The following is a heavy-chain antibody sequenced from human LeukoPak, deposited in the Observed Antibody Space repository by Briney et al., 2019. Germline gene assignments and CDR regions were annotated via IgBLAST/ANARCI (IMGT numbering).Heavy chain of an antibody. V-gene: IGHV4-30-4*01. CDR2: IYYSGST. D-gene: IGHD6-13*01. J-gene: IGHJ4*02. CDR1: GGSISSGDYY. CDR3: ARVATGSSSLGNFDY. Sequence: TPSQTLSLTCTVSGGSISSGDYYWSWIRQPPGKGLEWIGYIYYSGSTYYNPTLKSRVAISVDTPKNQFSLKLSSVTAADTAVYYCARVATGSSSLGNFDYWGLGTLVTVSS.